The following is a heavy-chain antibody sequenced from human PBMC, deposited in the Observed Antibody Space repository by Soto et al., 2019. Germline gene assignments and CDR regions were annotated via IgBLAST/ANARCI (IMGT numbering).Heavy chain of an antibody. J-gene: IGHJ3*02. CDR1: GGSFSGYY. CDR3: ARLAAAGDDAFDI. CDR2: INHSGST. D-gene: IGHD6-13*01. V-gene: IGHV4-34*01. Sequence: QVQLQQWGAGLLKPSETLSLTCAVYGGSFSGYYWSWIRQPPGKGLEWIGEINHSGSTNYNPSLKSRVTISVDTSKNQFSLKLSSVTAADTAVYYCARLAAAGDDAFDIWGQGTMVTVSS.